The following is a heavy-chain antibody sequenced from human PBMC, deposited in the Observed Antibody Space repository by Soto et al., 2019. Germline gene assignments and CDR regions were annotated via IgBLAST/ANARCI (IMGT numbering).Heavy chain of an antibody. CDR2: ISGSGGST. CDR3: ANIGYCSGVTCYQNYYYYMDV. Sequence: GGSLRLSCAASGFTFSSYAMSWVRQAPGKGLEWVSGISGSGGSTYYADSVKGRFTISRDNSKNTLYMQMNSLRAEDTAVYYCANIGYCSGVTCYQNYYYYMDVWGKGTTVTVSS. CDR1: GFTFSSYA. D-gene: IGHD2-15*01. V-gene: IGHV3-23*01. J-gene: IGHJ6*03.